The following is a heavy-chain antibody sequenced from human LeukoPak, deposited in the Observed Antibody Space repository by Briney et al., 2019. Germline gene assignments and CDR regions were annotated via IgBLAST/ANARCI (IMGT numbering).Heavy chain of an antibody. CDR3: ARDGGGDSGSYYFDY. V-gene: IGHV3-53*01. Sequence: PGGSLRLSCAASGFTVSSNYMSWVRQAPGKRLEWVSVIYSGGSTYYADSVKGRFTISRDNSKNTLYLQMNSLRAEDTAVYYCARDGGGDSGSYYFDYWGQGTLVTVSS. CDR2: IYSGGST. J-gene: IGHJ4*02. CDR1: GFTVSSNY. D-gene: IGHD2-21*02.